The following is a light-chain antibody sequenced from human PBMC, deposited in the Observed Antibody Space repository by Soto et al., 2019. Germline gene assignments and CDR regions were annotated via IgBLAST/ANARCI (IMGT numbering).Light chain of an antibody. V-gene: IGLV2-14*01. J-gene: IGLJ1*01. CDR2: DVN. Sequence: QSALTQSASVSGSPGQSITISCTGTSSDVGGYNLVSWYQQYPDKAPKLMIFDVNTRPSGVSNRFSGSKAGNTASLTISGLEAEDEADYYCRSYNSSSTLPYVFGNGTKLTVL. CDR3: RSYNSSSTLPYV. CDR1: SSDVGGYNL.